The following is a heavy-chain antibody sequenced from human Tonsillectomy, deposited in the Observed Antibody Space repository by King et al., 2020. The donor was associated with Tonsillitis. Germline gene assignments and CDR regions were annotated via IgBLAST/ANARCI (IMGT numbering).Heavy chain of an antibody. V-gene: IGHV3-49*03. Sequence: VQLVESGGGLVQPGRSLRLSCTTSGFTFGDYTMNWFRQAPGKGLEWVGFIRSKTYGGTTEYAASVKGRFTISRDDSKTIAYLRMNSLKTEDTAVYYCTREPQQDYGDYVDMWGWVDPWGQGTLVTVSS. CDR3: TREPQQDYGDYVDMWGWVDP. J-gene: IGHJ5*02. CDR2: IRSKTYGGTT. CDR1: GFTFGDYT. D-gene: IGHD4-17*01.